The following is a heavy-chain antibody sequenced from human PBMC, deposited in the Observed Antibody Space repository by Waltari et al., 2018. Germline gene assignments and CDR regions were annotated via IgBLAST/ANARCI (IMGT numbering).Heavy chain of an antibody. CDR2: IYYSGST. D-gene: IGHD3-3*01. CDR3: ARGTSDFWSGYRYYYYYYYMDV. Sequence: QLQLQESGPGLVKPSETLSLTCTVSGGSISSSSYYWGWIRQPPGKGLEWIGSIYYSGSTYYNPSLKSRVTISVDTSKNQFSLKLSSVTAADTAVYYCARGTSDFWSGYRYYYYYYYMDVWGKGTTVTISS. V-gene: IGHV4-39*07. J-gene: IGHJ6*03. CDR1: GGSISSSSYY.